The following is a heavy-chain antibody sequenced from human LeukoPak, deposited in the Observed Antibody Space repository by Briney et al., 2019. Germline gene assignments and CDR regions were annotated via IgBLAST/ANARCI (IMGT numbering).Heavy chain of an antibody. V-gene: IGHV4-39*07. J-gene: IGHJ3*02. Sequence: SETLSLTCTVSGGSMSSSSYYWGWIRQPPGKGLEWIGSIYYSGSTYYNPSLKSRVTMSVDTSKNQFSLKLSSVTAADTAVYYCARDTDCSGGSCYSLAFDIWGQGTMVTVSS. D-gene: IGHD2-15*01. CDR1: GGSMSSSSYY. CDR3: ARDTDCSGGSCYSLAFDI. CDR2: IYYSGST.